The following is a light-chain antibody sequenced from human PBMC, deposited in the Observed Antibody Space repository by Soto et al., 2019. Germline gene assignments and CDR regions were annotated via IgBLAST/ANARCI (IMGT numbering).Light chain of an antibody. CDR2: DVS. J-gene: IGLJ2*01. CDR3: SSYTSSSTLNVV. Sequence: QSALTQPASVSGSPGQSITISCTGTSSDVGGYNYVSWYQQHPGKAPKLMIYDVSNRPSGVSNRFSGSKSGNTASLTISGLPAEDAADYYCSSYTSSSTLNVVFGGGTKLTVL. V-gene: IGLV2-14*01. CDR1: SSDVGGYNY.